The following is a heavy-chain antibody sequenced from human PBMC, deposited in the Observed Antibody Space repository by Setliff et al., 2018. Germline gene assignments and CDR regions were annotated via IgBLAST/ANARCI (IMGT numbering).Heavy chain of an antibody. CDR2: INAANENT. CDR1: GYTFSSYS. D-gene: IGHD3-22*01. Sequence: GASVKVSCKASGYTFSSYSMHWVRQAPGQRLEWMGWINAANENTQYSKKFQGRLTITRDTSASTAYMELSSLTSEDTAVYYCARRPYDSSGYFNYWGQGTLVTVSS. CDR3: ARRPYDSSGYFNY. J-gene: IGHJ4*02. V-gene: IGHV1-3*01.